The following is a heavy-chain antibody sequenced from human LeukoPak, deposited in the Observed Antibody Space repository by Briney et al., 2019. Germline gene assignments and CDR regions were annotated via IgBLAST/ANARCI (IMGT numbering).Heavy chain of an antibody. CDR2: ISYDGSNK. V-gene: IGHV3-30-3*01. CDR1: GFTFSSYA. Sequence: GGSLRLSCAASGFTFSSYAMHWIRQAPGKGLEWVAVISYDGSNKYYADSVKGRFTISRDNSKNTLYLQMNSLRAEDTAVYYCARWLQREGIYGMDVWGQGTTVTVSS. D-gene: IGHD5-24*01. J-gene: IGHJ6*02. CDR3: ARWLQREGIYGMDV.